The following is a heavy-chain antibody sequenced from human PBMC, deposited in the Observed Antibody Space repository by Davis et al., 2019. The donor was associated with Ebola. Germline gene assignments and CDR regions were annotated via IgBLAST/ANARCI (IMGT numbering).Heavy chain of an antibody. Sequence: ASVKVSCKASGYTFTNYGINWVRQAPGQGLEWMGWISTYNGNTNYAQSLQGRVAMTTDTSTTTAYMELRSLRSDDTAVYYCARGRSPYWYFDLWGRGTQVTVSS. V-gene: IGHV1-18*04. J-gene: IGHJ2*01. CDR2: ISTYNGNT. CDR1: GYTFTNYG. CDR3: ARGRSPYWYFDL.